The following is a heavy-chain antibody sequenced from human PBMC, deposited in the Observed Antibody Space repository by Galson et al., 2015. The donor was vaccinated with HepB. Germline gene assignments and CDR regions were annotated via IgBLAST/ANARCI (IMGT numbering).Heavy chain of an antibody. Sequence: SLRLSCAASGFTFSSYAMHWVRQAPGKGLEWVAVISYDGSNKYYADSVKGRFTISRDNSKNTLYLQMNSLRAEDTAVYYCARRGKWELLGGSVVYWGQGTLVTVSS. D-gene: IGHD1-26*01. CDR1: GFTFSSYA. J-gene: IGHJ4*02. V-gene: IGHV3-30-3*01. CDR3: ARRGKWELLGGSVVY. CDR2: ISYDGSNK.